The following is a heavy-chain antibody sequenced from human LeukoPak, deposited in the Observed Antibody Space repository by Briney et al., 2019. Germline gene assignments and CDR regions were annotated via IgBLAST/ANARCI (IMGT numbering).Heavy chain of an antibody. CDR1: GFTFSSYA. CDR3: ARDGPAMVLDY. D-gene: IGHD5-18*01. Sequence: GGSLRLSCAASGFTFSSYAMHWVRQAPGKGLEWVAVISYDGSNKYYADSVKGRFTISRDNSKNTLYLQMNSLGAEDTAVYYCARDGPAMVLDYWGQGTLVTVSS. CDR2: ISYDGSNK. J-gene: IGHJ4*02. V-gene: IGHV3-30-3*01.